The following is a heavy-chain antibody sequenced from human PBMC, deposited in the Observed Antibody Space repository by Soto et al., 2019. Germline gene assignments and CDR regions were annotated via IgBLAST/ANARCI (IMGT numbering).Heavy chain of an antibody. V-gene: IGHV3-11*06. CDR1: GFPVSDYY. Sequence: GGSLRLSCATSGFPVSDYYMSWIRQAPGKGLEWLSHISPKSTYTNYADSVKGHFTISRDNTKSSLFLQMNSPGVEDTAVYYCVRGGGGGLFEHWGQGVLVTVSS. CDR3: VRGGGGGLFEH. CDR2: ISPKSTYT. J-gene: IGHJ4*02. D-gene: IGHD2-21*01.